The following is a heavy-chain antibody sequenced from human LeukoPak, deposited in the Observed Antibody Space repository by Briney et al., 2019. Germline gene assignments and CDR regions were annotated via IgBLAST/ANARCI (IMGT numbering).Heavy chain of an antibody. V-gene: IGHV3-48*03. CDR2: ISSSGSTI. CDR1: GFSFSTYE. J-gene: IGHJ5*02. D-gene: IGHD3-10*01. CDR3: ARDLVVRGRWSWFDP. Sequence: GGSLTLSCSASGFSFSTYEMNWVRQAPGKGLEWVSYISSSGSTIYYADSVKGRFTISRDNTKNSLYLQMNSLRAEDTAVYYCARDLVVRGRWSWFDPWGQGTLVTVSS.